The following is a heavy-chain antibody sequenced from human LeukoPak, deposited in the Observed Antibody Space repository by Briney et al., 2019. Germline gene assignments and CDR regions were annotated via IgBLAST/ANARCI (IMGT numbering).Heavy chain of an antibody. CDR3: ARDRGDLYFDY. CDR1: RFTFSSYS. V-gene: IGHV3-21*01. J-gene: IGHJ4*02. CDR2: ISSSGSYI. Sequence: GGSLRLSCAASRFTFSSYSMNWVRQAPGKGLEWVSSISSSGSYIYYADSVKGRFTISRDNAKNSLYLQMNSLRAEDTAVYYCARDRGDLYFDYWGQGTLVTVSS. D-gene: IGHD3-10*01.